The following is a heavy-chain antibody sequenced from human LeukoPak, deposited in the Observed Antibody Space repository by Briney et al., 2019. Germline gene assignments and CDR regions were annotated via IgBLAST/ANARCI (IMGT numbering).Heavy chain of an antibody. D-gene: IGHD2-21*02. J-gene: IGHJ4*02. Sequence: GGSLSLSGAAPGFTLSSYGMNGVRQAQGKGRGGAPPIGGSGGSTYYADSVKGRFTISRDNSKNTLYLQMNSLRAEDTAVYYCAKGNKHIVVVTANFYFDYWGQGTLVTVSS. CDR1: GFTLSSYG. CDR2: IGGSGGST. V-gene: IGHV3-23*01. CDR3: AKGNKHIVVVTANFYFDY.